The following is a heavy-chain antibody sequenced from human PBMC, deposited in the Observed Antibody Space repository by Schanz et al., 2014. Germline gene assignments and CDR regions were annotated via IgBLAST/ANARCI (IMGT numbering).Heavy chain of an antibody. V-gene: IGHV3-30*18. CDR1: GFTFSSYA. Sequence: QVQLVESGGGLVQPGGSLRLSCAASGFTFSSYAMSWVRQAPGKGLEWVAVISDDGSNHYYPDSVKGRFTISRDNSKNTLYLQMNSLRSEDTAVYYCAKDVDFWSGYYLDYWGQGTLVTVSS. CDR3: AKDVDFWSGYYLDY. J-gene: IGHJ4*02. D-gene: IGHD3-3*01. CDR2: ISDDGSNH.